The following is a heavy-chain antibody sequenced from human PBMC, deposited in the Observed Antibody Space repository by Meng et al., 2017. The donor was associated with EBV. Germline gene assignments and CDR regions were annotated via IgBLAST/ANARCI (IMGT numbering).Heavy chain of an antibody. CDR2: LIPMVGAP. D-gene: IGHD3-10*01. CDR3: ASESGRGFTPDY. V-gene: IGHV1-69*01. J-gene: IGHJ4*02. CDR1: GGTFRSDA. Sequence: GKLLDAGAGVKKPGSSVKVSCRTSGGTFRSDAVSWVRQAPGQGLEWMGGLIPMVGAPHYAQKFQGRVTIIADESTSTHSMELNSLRSEDTAMYYCASESGRGFTPDYWGQGTLVTVSS.